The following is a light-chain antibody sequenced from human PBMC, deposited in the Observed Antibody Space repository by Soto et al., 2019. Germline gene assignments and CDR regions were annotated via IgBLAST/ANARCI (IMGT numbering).Light chain of an antibody. V-gene: IGKV3-15*01. CDR3: QQYNNWPRT. J-gene: IGKJ1*01. CDR2: GAS. CDR1: QSVETF. Sequence: DIVMAQSPAILSVSPGERATLSCRASQSVETFLAWFQHKAGQAPRLLIFGASTRAAGLPVRFSGSGSGTGFTLTISSLQSEDFAVYYCQQYNNWPRTFGQGTKVDIK.